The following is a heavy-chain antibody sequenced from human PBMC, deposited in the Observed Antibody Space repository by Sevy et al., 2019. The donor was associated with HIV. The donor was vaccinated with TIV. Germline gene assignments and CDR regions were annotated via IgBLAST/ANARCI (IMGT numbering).Heavy chain of an antibody. J-gene: IGHJ4*02. CDR3: ARDLGGYGGNSIDY. CDR1: GYTFTSYG. V-gene: IGHV1-18*01. CDR2: ISAYNGNT. D-gene: IGHD2-21*02. Sequence: ASVKVSCKASGYTFTSYGISWVRQAPGQGLEWMGWISAYNGNTNYAQKLQGRVTMTTDTSTSTAYMELMSLGSDDTAVYYCARDLGGYGGNSIDYWGQGTLVTVSS.